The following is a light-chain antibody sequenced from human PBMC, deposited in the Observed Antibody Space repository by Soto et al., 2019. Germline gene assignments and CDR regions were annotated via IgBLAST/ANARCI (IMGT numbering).Light chain of an antibody. CDR1: QSLLGSGGHNY. Sequence: DIVLTQSLLSLPVTPGEPASLSCRSSQSLLGSGGHNYLDWYVQKPGQSPQFVIFLGSHRPTGVPDRFSGSGSGTDFTLEISRVEAEDVGVYFCMQALQTPRTFGQGTRVEI. CDR3: MQALQTPRT. CDR2: LGS. V-gene: IGKV2-28*01. J-gene: IGKJ1*01.